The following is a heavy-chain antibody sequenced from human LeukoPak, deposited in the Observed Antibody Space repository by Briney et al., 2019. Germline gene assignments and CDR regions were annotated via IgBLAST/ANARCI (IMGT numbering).Heavy chain of an antibody. CDR2: IYYSGST. CDR1: GGSISSYY. CDR3: ARVGMTNDAFDI. J-gene: IGHJ3*02. D-gene: IGHD4-11*01. Sequence: PSETLSLTCTVSGGSISSYYWSWIRQPPGKGLEWIGYIYYSGSTNYNPSLKSRVTISVDTSKNQFSLKLSSVTAAGTAAYYCARVGMTNDAFDIWGQGTMVTVSS. V-gene: IGHV4-59*01.